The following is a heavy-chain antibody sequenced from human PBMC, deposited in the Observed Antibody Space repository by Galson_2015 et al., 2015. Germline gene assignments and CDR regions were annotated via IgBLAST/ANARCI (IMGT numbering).Heavy chain of an antibody. D-gene: IGHD2-15*01. CDR1: GFTVSSNY. V-gene: IGHV3-33*08. Sequence: SVRLSCAASGFTVSSNYMSWVRQAPGKGLEWVAVIWYDGSNKYYADSVKGRFTISRDNSKNTLYLQMNSLRDEDTAVYYCARGRPGSCSYGMHVWGQRTTVTLSS. CDR2: IWYDGSNK. CDR3: ARGRPGSCSYGMHV. J-gene: IGHJ6*02.